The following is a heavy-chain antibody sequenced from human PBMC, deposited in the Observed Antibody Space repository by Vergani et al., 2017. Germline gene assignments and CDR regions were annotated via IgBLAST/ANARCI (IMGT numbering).Heavy chain of an antibody. J-gene: IGHJ4*02. CDR2: IVVGSGNT. D-gene: IGHD3-9*01. CDR1: GFTFTSSA. CDR3: AADRRAGRYFDY. Sequence: QMQLVQSGPEVKKPGTSVKVSCKASGFTFTSSAVQWVRQARGQRLEWIGWIVVGSGNTNYAQKFQERVTITRDMSTSTAYMELSSLRCEDTAVYYCAADRRAGRYFDYWGQGTLVTVSS. V-gene: IGHV1-58*01.